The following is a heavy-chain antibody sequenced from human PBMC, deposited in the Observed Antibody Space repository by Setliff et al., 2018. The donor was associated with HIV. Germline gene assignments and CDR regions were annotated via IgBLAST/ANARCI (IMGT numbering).Heavy chain of an antibody. CDR1: RGTFTTYD. V-gene: IGHV1-69*10. CDR3: ARVLKGYSSSYEAFDI. Sequence: SVKVSCKTSRGTFTTYDFSWVRQAPGQGLEWMGGIIPILNVAKYPQKFHGRVTITADNSTGTVYMELSSLRSEDTAMYYCARVLKGYSSSYEAFDIWGQGTKVTVSS. D-gene: IGHD6-13*01. J-gene: IGHJ3*02. CDR2: IIPILNVA.